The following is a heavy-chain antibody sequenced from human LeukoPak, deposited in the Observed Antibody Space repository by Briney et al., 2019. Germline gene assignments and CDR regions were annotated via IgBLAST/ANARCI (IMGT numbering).Heavy chain of an antibody. CDR3: AREVVSIAARLLDY. Sequence: PSETLSLTCTVSGGSISSYYWSWIRQPPGKGLEWIGYIYYSGSTYYNPSLKSRVTISVDTSKNQFSLKLSSATAADTAVYYCAREVVSIAARLLDYWGQGTLVTVSS. J-gene: IGHJ4*02. CDR1: GGSISSYY. V-gene: IGHV4-59*12. CDR2: IYYSGST. D-gene: IGHD6-6*01.